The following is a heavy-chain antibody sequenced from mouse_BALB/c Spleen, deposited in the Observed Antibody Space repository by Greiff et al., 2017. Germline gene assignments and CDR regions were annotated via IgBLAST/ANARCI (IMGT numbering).Heavy chain of an antibody. J-gene: IGHJ4*01. CDR2: ILPGSGST. CDR1: GYTFSSYW. V-gene: IGHV1-9*01. D-gene: IGHD1-1*02. Sequence: QVQLKESGAELMKPGASVKISCKATGYTFSSYWIEWVKQRPGHGLEWIGEILPGSGSTNYNEKFKGKATFTADTSSNTAYMQLSSLTSEDSAVYYCARSYGPYYYAMDYWGQGTSVTVSS. CDR3: ARSYGPYYYAMDY.